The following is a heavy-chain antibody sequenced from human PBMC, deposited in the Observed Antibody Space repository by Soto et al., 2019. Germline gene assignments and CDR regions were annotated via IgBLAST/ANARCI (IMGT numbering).Heavy chain of an antibody. D-gene: IGHD6-19*01. Sequence: PSQTLSLTCAISGDSVSSNSAAWNWIRQSPSRGLEWLGRTYYRSKWYNDYAVSVKSRITINPDTSKNQFSLQLDSVTPEDTAVYYCAREEGIAVADNGLNYYYYYGMDVWGQGTTVTVSS. V-gene: IGHV6-1*01. CDR3: AREEGIAVADNGLNYYYYYGMDV. CDR1: GDSVSSNSAA. J-gene: IGHJ6*02. CDR2: TYYRSKWYN.